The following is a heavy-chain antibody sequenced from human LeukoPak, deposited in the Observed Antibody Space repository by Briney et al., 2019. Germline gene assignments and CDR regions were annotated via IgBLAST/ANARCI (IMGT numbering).Heavy chain of an antibody. J-gene: IGHJ4*02. CDR1: GYTFTTYY. V-gene: IGHV1-46*01. Sequence: ASVKVSCKASGYTFTTYYMHWVRQAPGQGLEWMGIINPSGGSTTYAQNFQGRVTMTRDTSTSVVYMEVSSLRSEDTAVYYCAHDLDPGYFDYWGQGTLVTVSS. CDR2: INPSGGST. CDR3: AHDLDPGYFDY. D-gene: IGHD3-9*01.